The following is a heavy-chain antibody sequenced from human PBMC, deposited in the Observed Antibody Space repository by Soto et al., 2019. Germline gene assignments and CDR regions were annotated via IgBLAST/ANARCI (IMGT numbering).Heavy chain of an antibody. V-gene: IGHV3-23*01. Sequence: EVQLLESGGGLVQPGGSLRLSCAASGFTFSSYAMSWVRQAPVKGLEWVSAISGSGGSTYYADSVKGRFTISRDNSKNTLYLQMNSLSAEDTAVYYCAKDPLGDYSYFDYWGQGTLVTVSS. D-gene: IGHD4-17*01. CDR3: AKDPLGDYSYFDY. J-gene: IGHJ4*02. CDR1: GFTFSSYA. CDR2: ISGSGGST.